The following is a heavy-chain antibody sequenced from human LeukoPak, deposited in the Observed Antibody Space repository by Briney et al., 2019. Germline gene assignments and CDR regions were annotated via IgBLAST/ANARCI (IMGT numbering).Heavy chain of an antibody. J-gene: IGHJ6*03. D-gene: IGHD3-3*01. CDR1: AGSISSGSYY. CDR2: IYTSGST. CDR3: ARGGYDFWSGYPYYYYMDV. V-gene: IGHV4-61*02. Sequence: TSETLSLTCTVSAGSISSGSYYWSWIRQPAGKGLEWIGRIYTSGSTNYNPSLKSRVTISVDTSKNQFSLKLSSVTAADTAVYYCARGGYDFWSGYPYYYYMDVWGKGTTVTVSS.